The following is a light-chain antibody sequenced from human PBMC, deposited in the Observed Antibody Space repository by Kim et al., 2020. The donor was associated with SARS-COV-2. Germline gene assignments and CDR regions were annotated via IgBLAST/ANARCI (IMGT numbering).Light chain of an antibody. V-gene: IGLV2-23*02. Sequence: GQSITISCTGTSSDVWSYNFVSWYQQHPGKAPKLMIYEVSKRPSGVSNRFSGSKSGNTASLTISGLQVEDEAGYYCCSYAGTRTLVFGGGTKLTVL. CDR3: CSYAGTRTLV. CDR1: SSDVWSYNF. CDR2: EVS. J-gene: IGLJ2*01.